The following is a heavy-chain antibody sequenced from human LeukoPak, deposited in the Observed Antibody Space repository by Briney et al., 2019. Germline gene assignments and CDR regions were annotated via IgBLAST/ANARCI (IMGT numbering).Heavy chain of an antibody. Sequence: SQSLSLTCTVAGAFFSSGGYYWRWIRQCPGQGLVWIGYMCYTGNTYYNQSLKSRVAISVDSTNNQYSLLLSSVTAADTAVYYCARENSGVLDYWGQGTLVTVSS. CDR1: GAFFSSGGYY. J-gene: IGHJ4*02. V-gene: IGHV4-31*03. CDR2: MCYTGNT. CDR3: ARENSGVLDY. D-gene: IGHD3-10*01.